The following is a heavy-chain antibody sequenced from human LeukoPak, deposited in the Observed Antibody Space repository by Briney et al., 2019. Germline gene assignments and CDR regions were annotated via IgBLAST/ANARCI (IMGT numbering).Heavy chain of an antibody. CDR2: IYHSGST. CDR1: GGSISSSNW. Sequence: PSETLSLTCAVSGGSISSSNWWSWVRQPPGKGLEWIGEIYHSGSTNYNPSLKSRVTISVDKSKNQFSLKLSSVTAADTAVYYCARADYYDSSREALHAFDIWGQGTMVTVSS. CDR3: ARADYYDSSREALHAFDI. V-gene: IGHV4-4*02. D-gene: IGHD3-22*01. J-gene: IGHJ3*02.